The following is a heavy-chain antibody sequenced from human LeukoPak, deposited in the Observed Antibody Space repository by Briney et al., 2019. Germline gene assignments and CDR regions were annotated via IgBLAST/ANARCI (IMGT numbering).Heavy chain of an antibody. J-gene: IGHJ6*03. CDR2: INHSGST. CDR1: GGSFSGYY. V-gene: IGHV4-34*01. Sequence: SETLSLTXAVYGGSFSGYYWSWIRQPPGKGLEWIGEINHSGSTNYNPSLKSRVTISVDTSKNQFSLKLSSVTAADTAVYYCARALYYYYYYMDVWGKGTTVTVSS. CDR3: ARALYYYYYYMDV.